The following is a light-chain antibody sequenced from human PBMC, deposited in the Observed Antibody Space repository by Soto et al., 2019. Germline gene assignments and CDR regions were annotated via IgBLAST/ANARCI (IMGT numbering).Light chain of an antibody. CDR3: QQANSFPLT. CDR1: QGISSL. CDR2: AAS. V-gene: IGKV1-12*01. Sequence: DIQMTQSPYSMSASVRHRVTINCRASQGISSLLAWYQQKPGKAPKLLIYAASSLQSGVPSRFSGSGSGTDFTLTISSLQPEDFATYYCQQANSFPLTFSGGTKVDIK. J-gene: IGKJ4*01.